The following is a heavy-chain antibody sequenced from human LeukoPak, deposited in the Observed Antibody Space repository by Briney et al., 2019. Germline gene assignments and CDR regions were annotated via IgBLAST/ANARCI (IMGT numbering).Heavy chain of an antibody. CDR2: FDPEDGET. V-gene: IGHV1-24*01. J-gene: IGHJ3*02. CDR3: VTDHLGSGDGFDI. Sequence: GASVKVSCKVSGCTLTELSMHWVRQTPGKGLEWMGDFDPEDGETIYAQKFQGRVTMTEDTSTDTAYMELSSLRSEDTAVYYCVTDHLGSGDGFDIWGQGTMVTVSS. D-gene: IGHD1-26*01. CDR1: GCTLTELS.